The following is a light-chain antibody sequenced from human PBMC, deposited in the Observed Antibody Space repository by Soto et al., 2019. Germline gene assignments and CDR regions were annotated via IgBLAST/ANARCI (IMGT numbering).Light chain of an antibody. Sequence: IVLTQSPGTLSLSPGERATLSCGASQSVTNNFLAWYQQKPGQAPSLPIYGASSRATGVPARFSGSGSGTDFTLTISRLEPGDFPVYYCQQYDTPLFTIGPGTKVDIK. CDR2: GAS. CDR1: QSVTNNF. V-gene: IGKV3-20*01. CDR3: QQYDTPLFT. J-gene: IGKJ3*01.